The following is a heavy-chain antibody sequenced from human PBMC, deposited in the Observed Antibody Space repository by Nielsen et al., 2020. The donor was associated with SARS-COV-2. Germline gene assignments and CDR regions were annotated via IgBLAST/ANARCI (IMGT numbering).Heavy chain of an antibody. D-gene: IGHD6-25*01. CDR2: IWYDGSEI. CDR1: EFTFNSYG. V-gene: IGHV3-33*08. J-gene: IGHJ4*02. CDR3: TRAPYSSGDFDF. Sequence: GGSLRLSCAASEFTFNSYGMHWVRQAPGKGLEWLAVIWYDGSEIYYADSVNGRFTISRDTSKNTLYLQMNSLRVEDTAVYYCTRAPYSSGDFDFWGQGTLVTVSS.